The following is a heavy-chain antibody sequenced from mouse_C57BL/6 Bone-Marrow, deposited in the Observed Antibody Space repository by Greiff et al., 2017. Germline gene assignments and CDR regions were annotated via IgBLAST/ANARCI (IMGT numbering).Heavy chain of an antibody. J-gene: IGHJ2*01. Sequence: QVQLQQSGAELAKPGASVKLSCKASGYTFTSYWMHWVKQRPGQGLEWIGYINPSSGYTKYTQKFKDKATLTVDKSSSTAYMQLSGRTYEDSAVYYCARLYLGYFEYWGPVTTLSVSS. CDR3: ARLYLGYFEY. CDR1: GYTFTSYW. D-gene: IGHD4-1*01. CDR2: INPSSGYT. V-gene: IGHV1-7*01.